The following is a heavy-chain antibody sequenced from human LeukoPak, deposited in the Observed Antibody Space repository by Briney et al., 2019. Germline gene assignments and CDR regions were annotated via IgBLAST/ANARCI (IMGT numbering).Heavy chain of an antibody. D-gene: IGHD3-22*01. CDR1: GFTFSSYW. Sequence: GGSLRLSCAASGFTFSSYWMSWVRQAPGKGLEWVANIKQDGSEKYYVDSVKGRFTISRDNAKNSLYLQMNSLRSEDTAVYYCASRLYYDSSGYGFRFDPWGQGTLVTVSS. CDR3: ASRLYYDSSGYGFRFDP. J-gene: IGHJ5*02. V-gene: IGHV3-7*03. CDR2: IKQDGSEK.